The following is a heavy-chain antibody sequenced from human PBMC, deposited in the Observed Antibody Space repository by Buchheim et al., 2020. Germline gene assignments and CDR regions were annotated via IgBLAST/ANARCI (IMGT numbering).Heavy chain of an antibody. CDR2: INHSGST. J-gene: IGHJ5*02. D-gene: IGHD6-13*01. V-gene: IGHV4-34*01. CDR1: GGSFSGYY. CDR3: ARAPYSGYSSSWYRDTLNWFDP. Sequence: QVQLQQWGAGLLKPSETLSLTCAVYGGSFSGYYWSWIRQPPGKGLEWIGEINHSGSTNYNPSLKSRVTISVDTSKNQFSLTLSSVTAADTAVYYCARAPYSGYSSSWYRDTLNWFDPWGQGTL.